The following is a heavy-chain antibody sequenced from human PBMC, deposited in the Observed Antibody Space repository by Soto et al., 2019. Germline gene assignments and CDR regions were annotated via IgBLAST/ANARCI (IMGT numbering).Heavy chain of an antibody. CDR3: ASPSYYDSSGYSPGYFHH. J-gene: IGHJ1*01. V-gene: IGHV4-61*01. CDR1: GGSVSSGSYY. Sequence: SETLSLTCSVSGGSVSSGSYYWSWIRQPPGKGLEWIGYIYYSGSTNYNPSLKSRVTISVDTSKNQFSLKLSSVTAADMAVYYCASPSYYDSSGYSPGYFHHWGQGTLVTVSS. D-gene: IGHD3-22*01. CDR2: IYYSGST.